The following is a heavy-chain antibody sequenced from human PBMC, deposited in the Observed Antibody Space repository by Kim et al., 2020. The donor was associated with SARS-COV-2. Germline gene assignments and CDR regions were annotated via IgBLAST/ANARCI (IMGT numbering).Heavy chain of an antibody. Sequence: GGSLRLSCAASGFTFSSYSMNWVRQAPGKGLEWVSSVSSSSSYIYYADSVKGRFTISRDNAKNSLYLQMNSLRVEETAVYYCSKSKVASVAGTFDYWGQGALVTVSS. V-gene: IGHV3-21*01. CDR2: VSSSSSYI. CDR1: GFTFSSYS. CDR3: SKSKVASVAGTFDY. J-gene: IGHJ4*02. D-gene: IGHD6-19*01.